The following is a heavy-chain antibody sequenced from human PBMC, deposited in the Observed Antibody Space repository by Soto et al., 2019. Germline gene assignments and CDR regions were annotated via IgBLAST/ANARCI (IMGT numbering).Heavy chain of an antibody. CDR3: ARLNYYYDSSGLDPPHFDY. Sequence: ASVKVSCKASGYTFTSYGISWVRQAPGQGLEWMGWISGYNGNTKYAQKLQGRVTMTTDTSTSTAYMELRSLRSDDTAVYYCARLNYYYDSSGLDPPHFDYWGQGTLVTVSS. D-gene: IGHD3-22*01. J-gene: IGHJ4*02. V-gene: IGHV1-18*01. CDR2: ISGYNGNT. CDR1: GYTFTSYG.